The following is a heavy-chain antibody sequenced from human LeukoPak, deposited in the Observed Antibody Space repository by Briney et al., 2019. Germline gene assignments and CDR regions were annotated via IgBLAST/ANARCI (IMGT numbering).Heavy chain of an antibody. CDR2: ISGGGGYT. CDR1: GFTFSDYY. CDR3: ARRPGGVYYYYGMDV. V-gene: IGHV3-11*06. J-gene: IGHJ6*02. D-gene: IGHD4-23*01. Sequence: PGGSLRLSCAASGFTFSDYYMSWIRQAPGKGLEWVSYISGGGGYTNYADSVKGRFTISRDNAKNSLFLQMNSLRAEDTAVYYCARRPGGVYYYYGMDVWGQGTTVTVSS.